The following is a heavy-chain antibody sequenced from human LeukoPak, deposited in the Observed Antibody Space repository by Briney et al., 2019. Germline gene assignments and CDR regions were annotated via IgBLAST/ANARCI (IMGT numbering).Heavy chain of an antibody. D-gene: IGHD4-11*01. CDR1: GYSFPSYW. CDR3: ARRGLPPTDYYGMDV. Sequence: GESLKISCKASGYSFPSYWIGWVRQMPGKGLEWMGIIYPGDSDTRYSPSFQGQVTISADKSISTAYLQWSSLKASDTAMYYCARRGLPPTDYYGMDVWGQGTTVTVSS. V-gene: IGHV5-51*01. CDR2: IYPGDSDT. J-gene: IGHJ6*02.